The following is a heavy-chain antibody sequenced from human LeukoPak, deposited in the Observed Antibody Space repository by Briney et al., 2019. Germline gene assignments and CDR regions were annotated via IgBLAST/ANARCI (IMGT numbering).Heavy chain of an antibody. D-gene: IGHD4-17*01. CDR3: AKKSGSDDYDLDY. CDR2: ITGSGGST. V-gene: IGHV3-23*01. J-gene: IGHJ4*02. Sequence: PGGSLRLSCVASGFTFRTYAMSWVRQAPGKGLEWVSAITGSGGSTFYADSAKGRFTIPRDNSKDMLYLQMNSLRAEDTAVYYCAKKSGSDDYDLDYWGQGTLVTVSS. CDR1: GFTFRTYA.